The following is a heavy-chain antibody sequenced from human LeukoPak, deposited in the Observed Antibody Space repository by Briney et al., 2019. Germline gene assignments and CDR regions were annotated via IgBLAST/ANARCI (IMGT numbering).Heavy chain of an antibody. CDR2: IHYSGST. D-gene: IGHD3-3*01. V-gene: IGHV4-59*08. CDR3: TRRSDWFDP. CDR1: GGSISSYY. J-gene: IGHJ5*02. Sequence: SETLSLTCTVSGGSISSYYWSWIRQPPGKGLEWIGYIHYSGSTNYNPSLKSRVTISVDTSKNQFSLKLNSVTAADTAVYYCTRRSDWFDPWGQGTLVTVSS.